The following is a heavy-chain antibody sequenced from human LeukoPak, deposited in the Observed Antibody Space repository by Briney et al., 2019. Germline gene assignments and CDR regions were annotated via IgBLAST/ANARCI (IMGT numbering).Heavy chain of an antibody. CDR3: AKDLIAGYFDY. CDR1: GFTFSSYA. CDR2: ISGSGGST. V-gene: IGHV3-23*01. Sequence: GGSLRLSCAASGFTFSSYAMSWVRQAPGKGLEWVSAISGSGGSTYYADSVKGRFAISRDNSKNTLYLQMNSPRAEDTAVYYCAKDLIAGYFDYWGQGTLVTVSS. J-gene: IGHJ4*02. D-gene: IGHD6-13*01.